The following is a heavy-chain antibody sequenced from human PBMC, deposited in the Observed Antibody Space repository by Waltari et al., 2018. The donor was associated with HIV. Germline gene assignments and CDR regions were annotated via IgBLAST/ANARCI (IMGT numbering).Heavy chain of an antibody. CDR3: ARQGAGDYGDYLFDY. Sequence: QVQLVQSGTEVKEPGASLKVSCKASGYPFSDNDINWVRQAPGQGLEWMGWMNPKTGNTGFAQTLQGRVILTRDASMNTAYMERNNLTAGDTAVYYCARQGAGDYGDYLFDYWGQGTLLTVSS. V-gene: IGHV1-8*01. CDR2: MNPKTGNT. J-gene: IGHJ4*02. D-gene: IGHD4-17*01. CDR1: GYPFSDND.